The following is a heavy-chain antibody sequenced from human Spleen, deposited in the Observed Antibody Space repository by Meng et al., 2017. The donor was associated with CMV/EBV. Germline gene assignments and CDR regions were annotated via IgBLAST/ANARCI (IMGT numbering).Heavy chain of an antibody. CDR3: ARENWDYGMDV. CDR1: GFTFSDYY. CDR2: ISSSGSTI. J-gene: IGHJ6*02. V-gene: IGHV3-11*01. D-gene: IGHD7-27*01. Sequence: GESLKISCAASGFTFSDYYMSWIRQAPGKGLEWVSYISSSGSTIYYADSVKGRFTISRDNAKNSLYLQMNSLRAEDTAVYYCARENWDYGMDVWGQGTTVTVS.